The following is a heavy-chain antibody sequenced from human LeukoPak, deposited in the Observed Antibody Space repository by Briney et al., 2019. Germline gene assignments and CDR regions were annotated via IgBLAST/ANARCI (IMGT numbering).Heavy chain of an antibody. Sequence: GGSLRLSCAASGFTFSSSAMSWVRQAPGKGLEWVPGISGSGGRTHYADSVKGRFNISRDNSKNTLDLQMNSLGAEDTAVYYCAKFFAVGATVDAFDIWGQGTMVTVSS. D-gene: IGHD1-26*01. CDR2: ISGSGGRT. CDR3: AKFFAVGATVDAFDI. V-gene: IGHV3-23*01. J-gene: IGHJ3*02. CDR1: GFTFSSSA.